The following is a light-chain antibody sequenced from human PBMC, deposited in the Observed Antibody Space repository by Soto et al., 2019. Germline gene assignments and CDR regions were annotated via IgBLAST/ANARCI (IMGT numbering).Light chain of an antibody. J-gene: IGKJ1*01. CDR1: QSVSSSY. CDR3: HHYAST. CDR2: GAS. V-gene: IGKV3-20*01. Sequence: EIVLTQSPGTLSLSPGERATPSCRASQSVSSSYLAWYQQKPGQAPRLLIYGASSRATGIPDRFSGSGSGTDFTLTISRLEPEDFAVYFCHHYASTFGQGTKVDIK.